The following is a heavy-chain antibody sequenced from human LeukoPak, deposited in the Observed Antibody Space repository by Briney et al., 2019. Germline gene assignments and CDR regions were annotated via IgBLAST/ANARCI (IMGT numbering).Heavy chain of an antibody. CDR3: ARVGSSAAGTNYFDY. Sequence: GGSVRLSCAASGFVLWRYAISGVRQAPGRGLEGVSTIIFSMGRTYYVDSLRGRFTPSRDNTKRTLYLQINSLRGHDTPVYNCARVGSSAAGTNYFDYWGQGTLVTVSS. J-gene: IGHJ4*02. V-gene: IGHV3-23*01. CDR2: IIFSMGRT. CDR1: GFVLWRYA. D-gene: IGHD6-13*01.